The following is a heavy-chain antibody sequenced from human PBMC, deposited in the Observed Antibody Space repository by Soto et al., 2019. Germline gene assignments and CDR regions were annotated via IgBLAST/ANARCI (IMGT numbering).Heavy chain of an antibody. CDR2: INHSGST. CDR1: GGSFSGYY. CDR3: ARDKITGLFDY. D-gene: IGHD2-8*02. V-gene: IGHV4-34*01. J-gene: IGHJ4*02. Sequence: SETLSLTCAVYGGSFSGYYCTCIRQPPGTGLEWIGEINHSGSTNYNPSLKSRVTISVDTSKNQFSLKLTSVTAADTAVYYCARDKITGLFDYWGQGTLVT.